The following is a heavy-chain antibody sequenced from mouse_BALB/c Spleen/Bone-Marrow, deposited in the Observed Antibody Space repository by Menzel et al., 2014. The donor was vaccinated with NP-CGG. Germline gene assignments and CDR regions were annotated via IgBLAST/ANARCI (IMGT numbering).Heavy chain of an antibody. Sequence: VQGVESEPELVRPGVSVKISCKGSGYTFTDYAMHWVKQSHAKSLEWIGVISTYSGNTSYNQKFKGKATMTVDKSSSTAYMELARLTSEDSAIYYCARGIYYDSTWFAYWGQGTLVTVSA. V-gene: IGHV1-67*01. CDR2: ISTYSGNT. D-gene: IGHD2-4*01. CDR1: GYTFTDYA. CDR3: ARGIYYDSTWFAY. J-gene: IGHJ3*01.